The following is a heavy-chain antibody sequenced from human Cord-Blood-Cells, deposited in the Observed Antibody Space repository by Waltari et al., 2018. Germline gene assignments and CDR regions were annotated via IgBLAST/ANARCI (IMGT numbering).Heavy chain of an antibody. CDR2: IKQDGSEK. CDR3: ARVTVGWFDP. J-gene: IGHJ5*02. Sequence: EVQLVESGGGLVQPGGSLRLSCAASVFTFSSYWMSWVRQAPGKGLEWVANIKQDGSEKYYVDSVKGRFTISRDNAKNSLYLQMNSLRAEDTAVYYCARVTVGWFDPWGQGTLVTVSS. V-gene: IGHV3-7*04. CDR1: VFTFSSYW. D-gene: IGHD4-4*01.